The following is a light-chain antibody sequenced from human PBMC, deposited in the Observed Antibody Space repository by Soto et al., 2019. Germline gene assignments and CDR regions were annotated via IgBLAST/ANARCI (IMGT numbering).Light chain of an antibody. CDR1: SSDVGTYKF. CDR2: EVS. J-gene: IGLJ2*01. V-gene: IGLV2-23*02. CDR3: SSHATDNVL. Sequence: QSVLTQPASVSGSPGQSITISCTGTSSDVGTYKFVSWYQQHPGQAPKLMIYEVSERPSGISNRFSGSKSGNTASLTISGLHTEDDADYYCSSHATDNVLXGGGTKVTVL.